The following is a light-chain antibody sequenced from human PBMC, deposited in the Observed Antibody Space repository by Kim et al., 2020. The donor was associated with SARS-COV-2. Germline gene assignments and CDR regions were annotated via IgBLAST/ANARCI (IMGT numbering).Light chain of an antibody. CDR3: QAWDSSTVV. V-gene: IGLV3-1*01. CDR1: KLGDKY. J-gene: IGLJ2*01. Sequence: SYELTQPHSVSVSPGQTASITCSGDKLGDKYACWYQQKPDQSPVLVIYQDSKRPSGIPERFSGSNSGNTATLTLSGTQAMDEADYYCQAWDSSTVVFGGGTKLTVL. CDR2: QDS.